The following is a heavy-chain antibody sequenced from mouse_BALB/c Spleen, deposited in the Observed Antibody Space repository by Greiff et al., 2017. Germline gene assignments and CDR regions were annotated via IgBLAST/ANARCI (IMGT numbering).Heavy chain of an antibody. CDR2: IWSGGST. J-gene: IGHJ3*01. CDR3: ASPLIYYDYDVWFAY. V-gene: IGHV2-2*02. Sequence: VQLQQSGPGLVQPSQSLSITCTVSGFSLTSYGVHWVRQSPGKGLEWLGVIWSGGSTDYNAAFISRLSISKDNSKSQVFFKMNSLQANDTAIYYCASPLIYYDYDVWFAYWGQGTLVTVSA. CDR1: GFSLTSYG. D-gene: IGHD2-4*01.